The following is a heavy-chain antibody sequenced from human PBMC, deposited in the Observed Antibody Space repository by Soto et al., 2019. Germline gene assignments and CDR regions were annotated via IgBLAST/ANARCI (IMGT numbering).Heavy chain of an antibody. CDR3: ARAAGLY. D-gene: IGHD3-10*01. CDR1: GLTVSSNY. CDR2: IYSDGTT. Sequence: EVQVVESGGGLVQPGGSLRLSCAASGLTVSSNYMSWVRQAPGKGLEWLSVIYSDGTTYYGDSVKGRFTISRDNSKNTLYLQMTSLRAEDTAVYYCARAAGLYWGQGTLVSVSS. V-gene: IGHV3-66*01. J-gene: IGHJ4*02.